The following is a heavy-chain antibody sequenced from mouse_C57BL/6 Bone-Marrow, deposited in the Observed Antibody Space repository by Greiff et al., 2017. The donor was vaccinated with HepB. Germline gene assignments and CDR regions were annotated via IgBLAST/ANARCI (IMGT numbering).Heavy chain of an antibody. CDR2: IYPRSGNT. V-gene: IGHV1-81*01. J-gene: IGHJ2*01. CDR3: ARGYYDYDGLDY. D-gene: IGHD2-4*01. Sequence: VQLQQSGAELARPGASVKQSCKASGYTFTSYGISWVKQRTGQGLEWIGEIYPRSGNTYYNEKFKGKATLTADKSSSTAYMELRSLTSEDSAVYFCARGYYDYDGLDYWGQGTTLTVSS. CDR1: GYTFTSYG.